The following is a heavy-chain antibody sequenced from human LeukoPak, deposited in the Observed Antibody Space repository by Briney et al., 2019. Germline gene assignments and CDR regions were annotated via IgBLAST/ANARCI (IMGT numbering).Heavy chain of an antibody. CDR2: IRGSGGTI. V-gene: IGHV3-48*04. J-gene: IGHJ4*02. CDR3: VRDSFDSTGQYYFYY. D-gene: IGHD3-22*01. Sequence: PGGSLRLSCAASGFTFSAYNMNWVRQAPGKGREWLSFIRGSGGTIYYAGSVKGRFTISRDNAKNSLYLKMYSLRAEDTVDYCCVRDSFDSTGQYYFYYWGLGTLGTVSS. CDR1: GFTFSAYN.